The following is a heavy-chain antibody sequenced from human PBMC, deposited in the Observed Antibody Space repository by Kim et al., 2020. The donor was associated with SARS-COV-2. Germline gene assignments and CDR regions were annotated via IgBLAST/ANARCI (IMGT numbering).Heavy chain of an antibody. CDR2: IYPGDSDT. J-gene: IGHJ6*02. CDR3: ARGTRGIVPYYYGMDF. V-gene: IGHV5-51*01. Sequence: GESLKISCKGSGYSFTSYWIGWVRQMPGKGLEWMGIIYPGDSDTRYSPSFQGQVTISADKSISTAYLQWSSLKASDTAMYYCARGTRGIVPYYYGMDFWGQGTTVTVSS. CDR1: GYSFTSYW. D-gene: IGHD2-15*01.